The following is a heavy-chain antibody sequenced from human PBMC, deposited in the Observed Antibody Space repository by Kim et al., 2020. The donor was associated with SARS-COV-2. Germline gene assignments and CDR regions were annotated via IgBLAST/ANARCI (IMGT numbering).Heavy chain of an antibody. CDR2: INHSGST. V-gene: IGHV4-34*01. Sequence: SETLSLTCAVYGGSFSGYYWSWIRQPPGKGLEWIGEINHSGSTNYNPSLKSRVTISVDTSKNQFSLKLSSVTAADTAVYYCARGAGYCSSTSCPRYFQHWGQGTLVTVSS. CDR3: ARGAGYCSSTSCPRYFQH. D-gene: IGHD2-2*01. CDR1: GGSFSGYY. J-gene: IGHJ1*01.